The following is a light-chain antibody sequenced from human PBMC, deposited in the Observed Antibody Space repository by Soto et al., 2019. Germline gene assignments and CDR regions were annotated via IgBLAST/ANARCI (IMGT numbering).Light chain of an antibody. CDR3: QHYGSSPPYT. CDR1: QSVSNNY. Sequence: EVVLTQSPGTLSLSPGESATLSCRASQSVSNNYFAWYQQKPGQAPRLLIFGSSDRATGIPDRFSGSGSGTDFTLTISRLEPEDFAVFYCQHYGSSPPYTFGQGTKLEI. CDR2: GSS. J-gene: IGKJ2*01. V-gene: IGKV3-20*01.